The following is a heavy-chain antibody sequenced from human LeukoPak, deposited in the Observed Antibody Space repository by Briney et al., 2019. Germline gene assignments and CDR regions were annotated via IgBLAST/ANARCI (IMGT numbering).Heavy chain of an antibody. J-gene: IGHJ4*02. CDR1: GDSISSHY. CDR2: TSYGGST. V-gene: IGHV4-59*11. D-gene: IGHD6-6*01. Sequence: SETLSLTCIVSGDSISSHYWTWIRQSAGKGLEWIGYTSYGGSTNYNPSLKSRVTISVDTSKNHFSLKLTSVTAADTAVYYCARVYSSSSGTTFDYWGQGTLVTVSS. CDR3: ARVYSSSSGTTFDY.